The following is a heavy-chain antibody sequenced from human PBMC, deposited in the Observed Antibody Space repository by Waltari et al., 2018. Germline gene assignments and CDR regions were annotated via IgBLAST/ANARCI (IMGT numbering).Heavy chain of an antibody. Sequence: QVQLQQWGAGLLKPSETLSLTCAVYGGSFSGYYWTGNRQPPGKGLEGIGEINHSGSTNYNPSLKSRVTISVDTSKNQFSLKLSSVTAADTAVYYCARSGGIAVAIPYWGQGTLVTVSS. CDR2: INHSGST. V-gene: IGHV4-34*01. D-gene: IGHD6-19*01. CDR1: GGSFSGYY. CDR3: ARSGGIAVAIPY. J-gene: IGHJ4*02.